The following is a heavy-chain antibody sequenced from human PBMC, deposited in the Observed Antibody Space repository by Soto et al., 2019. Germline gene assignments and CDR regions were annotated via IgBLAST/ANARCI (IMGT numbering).Heavy chain of an antibody. CDR3: VRDLGITMIGLARHCFEP. V-gene: IGHV1-69*01. CDR1: GATFSSYG. J-gene: IGHJ5*02. Sequence: QVKLRQSGAEVKKPGSSVKVSCKASGATFSSYGVTWRRQAPGQGLEWMRGIPMCGTAKYAQKFQGRVTITADESTSTAFMELTSLRFEYTAVGYCVRDLGITMIGLARHCFEPWGQGTLLTVSS. D-gene: IGHD3-22*01. CDR2: IPMCGTA.